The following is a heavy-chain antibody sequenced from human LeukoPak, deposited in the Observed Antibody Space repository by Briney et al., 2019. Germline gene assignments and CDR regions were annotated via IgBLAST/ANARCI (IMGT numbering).Heavy chain of an antibody. J-gene: IGHJ4*02. CDR2: IYSGGST. CDR3: ARGPVAVAGLYFDY. V-gene: IGHV3-66*01. Sequence: PGGCLRLSCAASGFTVSSNYMSWVRQAPGKGLEWVSVIYSGGSTYYADSVKGRFTISRDNSKNTLYLQMNSLRAEDTAVYYCARGPVAVAGLYFDYWGQGTLVTVSS. CDR1: GFTVSSNY. D-gene: IGHD6-19*01.